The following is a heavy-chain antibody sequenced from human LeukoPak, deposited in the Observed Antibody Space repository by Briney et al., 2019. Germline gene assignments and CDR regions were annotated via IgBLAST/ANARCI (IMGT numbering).Heavy chain of an antibody. CDR1: GGSISSYY. D-gene: IGHD2-2*01. V-gene: IGHV4-59*01. CDR2: IHYSGST. J-gene: IGHJ4*02. CDR3: AGIYCSSTTCYFDY. Sequence: PSETLSLTCTVSGGSISSYYWSWIRQPPGKGLEWIGYIHYSGSTNYNPSLRSRVTISVDTSKNQFSLRLSSVTAADTAVYYCAGIYCSSTTCYFDYWGQGTLVTVSS.